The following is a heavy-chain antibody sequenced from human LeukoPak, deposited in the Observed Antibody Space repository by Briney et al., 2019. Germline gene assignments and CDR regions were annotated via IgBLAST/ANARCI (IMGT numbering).Heavy chain of an antibody. J-gene: IGHJ4*02. CDR2: INPKSGGT. Sequence: ASVKVSCTASGYTFTDYYVHWVRQAPGQGPELMAWINPKSGGTNYAQKFQGRVTMTRDISINTVYMELSRLRSDDTAVYYCARGRDSGSHTYYFDFWGQGTLVTVSS. CDR3: ARGRDSGSHTYYFDF. CDR1: GYTFTDYY. V-gene: IGHV1-2*02. D-gene: IGHD1-26*01.